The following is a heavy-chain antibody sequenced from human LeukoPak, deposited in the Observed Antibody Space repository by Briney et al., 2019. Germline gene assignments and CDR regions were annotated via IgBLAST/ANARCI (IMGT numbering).Heavy chain of an antibody. CDR3: ARGNWNDAGGYYYYYMDV. J-gene: IGHJ6*03. V-gene: IGHV3-13*01. Sequence: GGSLRLSCAASGFTFSSFDMHWVRQATGKGLEWVSAIGTAGDTYYPGSVKGRFTISRDNAKNSLYLQMNSLRAEDTAVYYCARGNWNDAGGYYYYYMDVWGKGTTVTISS. CDR2: IGTAGDT. D-gene: IGHD1-1*01. CDR1: GFTFSSFD.